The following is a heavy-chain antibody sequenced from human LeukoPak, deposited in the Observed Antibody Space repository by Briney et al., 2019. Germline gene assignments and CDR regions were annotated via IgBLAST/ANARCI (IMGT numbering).Heavy chain of an antibody. CDR3: ARDYDSSGYYRYEYFQH. CDR1: GFTVSSNY. V-gene: IGHV3-66*01. J-gene: IGHJ1*01. CDR2: IYSGGST. Sequence: GGSLRLSCAASGFTVSSNYTSWVRQAPGKGLEWVSVIYSGGSTYYADSVKGRFTVSRDNSKNTLYLQMNSLRAEDTAVYYCARDYDSSGYYRYEYFQHWGQGTLVTVSS. D-gene: IGHD3-22*01.